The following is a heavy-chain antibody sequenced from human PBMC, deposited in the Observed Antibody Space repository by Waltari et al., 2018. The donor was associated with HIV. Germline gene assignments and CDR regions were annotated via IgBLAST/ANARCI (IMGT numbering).Heavy chain of an antibody. CDR2: ISYDGSNK. Sequence: QVQLVESGGGVVQSGRSLRLSCAASGFTFSSYGMPWVRQAPGKGLEWVAVISYDGSNKYYADSVKGRFTISRDNSKNTLYLQMNSLRAEDTAVYYCAKPAAMASYGMDVWGQGTTVTISS. V-gene: IGHV3-30*18. D-gene: IGHD5-18*01. J-gene: IGHJ6*02. CDR1: GFTFSSYG. CDR3: AKPAAMASYGMDV.